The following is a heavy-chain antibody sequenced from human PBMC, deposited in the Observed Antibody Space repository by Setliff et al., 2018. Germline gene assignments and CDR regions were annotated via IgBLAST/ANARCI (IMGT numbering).Heavy chain of an antibody. D-gene: IGHD6-19*01. CDR1: GYTFTSYY. J-gene: IGHJ4*02. V-gene: IGHV1-46*01. CDR3: ARVTIAVAGYFDF. Sequence: ASVKVSCKASGYTFTSYYVHWVRQAPGQGLEWMGMINPSGGSTFYAQNFQGGVTMTRDTSTSTVYMELSSLRSDDTAVYYCARVTIAVAGYFDFWGQGTLVTVSS. CDR2: INPSGGST.